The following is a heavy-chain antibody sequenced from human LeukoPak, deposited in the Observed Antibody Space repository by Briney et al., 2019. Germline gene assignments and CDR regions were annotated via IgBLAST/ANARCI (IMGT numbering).Heavy chain of an antibody. V-gene: IGHV1-2*02. D-gene: IGHD2-2*01. J-gene: IGHJ4*02. CDR3: ARAPIVVVPAAMIPPYYFDY. CDR1: GYTFTGYY. Sequence: ASVKVSRKASGYTFTGYYMHWVRQAPGQGLEWMGWINPNSGGTNYAQKFQGRVTMTRDTSISTAYMELSRLRSDDTAVYYCARAPIVVVPAAMIPPYYFDYWGQGTLVTVSS. CDR2: INPNSGGT.